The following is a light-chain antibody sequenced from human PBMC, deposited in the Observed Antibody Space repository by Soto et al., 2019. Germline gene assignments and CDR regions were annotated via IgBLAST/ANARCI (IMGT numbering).Light chain of an antibody. V-gene: IGLV1-47*02. Sequence: TQPPSVSETPGQRVTISCSGTSSNIGRNYVCWYQQLPGTAPKLLIYGNAQRPSGVPDRFSGSKSGTSASLAISGLRSEDEDEYYCAVWDARLSGYVFGTGTKLTVL. CDR3: AVWDARLSGYV. CDR1: SSNIGRNY. J-gene: IGLJ1*01. CDR2: GNA.